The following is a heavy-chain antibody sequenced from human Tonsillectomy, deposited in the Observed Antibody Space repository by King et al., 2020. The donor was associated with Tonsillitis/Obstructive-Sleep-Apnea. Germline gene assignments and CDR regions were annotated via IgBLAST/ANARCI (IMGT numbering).Heavy chain of an antibody. V-gene: IGHV4-59*01. Sequence: QVQLQESGPGLVKPSETLSLTCIVSGGSISIYYWSWIRQPPRKRLEWIGYIYNSGSTDYNPSFKSRVTISVDTSKNQFSLKLSSVTAADTAVYYFASPSVAVSNDDAFDIWGQGTMVTVSS. CDR1: GGSISIYY. CDR2: IYNSGST. J-gene: IGHJ3*02. D-gene: IGHD6-19*01. CDR3: ASPSVAVSNDDAFDI.